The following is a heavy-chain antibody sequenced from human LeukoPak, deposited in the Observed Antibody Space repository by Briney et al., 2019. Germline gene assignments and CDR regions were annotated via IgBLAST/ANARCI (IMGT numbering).Heavy chain of an antibody. V-gene: IGHV3-23*01. CDR2: ISGSGGST. CDR1: GFTFSSYA. D-gene: IGHD4-23*01. J-gene: IGHJ5*02. CDR3: AKKLGTPGP. Sequence: PGRSLRLSCAASGFTFSSYAMHWVRQAPGKGLEWVSAISGSGGSTYYADSVKGRFTISRDNAKNSLYLQMNSLRGEDTAVYYCAKKLGTPGPWGQGTLVTVSS.